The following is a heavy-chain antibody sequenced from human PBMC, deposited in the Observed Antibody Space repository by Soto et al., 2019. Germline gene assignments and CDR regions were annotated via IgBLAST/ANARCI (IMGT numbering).Heavy chain of an antibody. CDR3: AKSLVRTQPSYYYY. CDR1: GFTFSSYA. J-gene: IGHJ4*02. D-gene: IGHD1-26*01. CDR2: ISGSGGST. V-gene: IGHV3-23*01. Sequence: EVQLLESGGGLVQPGGSLRLSCAASGFTFSSYAMSWVRKAPGKGLEWVSAISGSGGSTYYADSVKGRFTISRDNSKNTLDLQMNSLRAEDTAVYYCAKSLVRTQPSYYYYWGQGTLVTVSA.